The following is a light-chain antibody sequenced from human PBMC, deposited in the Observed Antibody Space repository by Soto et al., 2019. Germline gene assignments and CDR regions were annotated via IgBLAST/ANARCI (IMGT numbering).Light chain of an antibody. J-gene: IGLJ1*01. Sequence: QCALAEPAAVSGSPGQSITISCTGTSSDVGAYNYVSWFQQHPGKAPKLMIYEVSNRPSGVSNRFSGSRSVNTASLTISGLQPEDEADYYCSSYTISGTYVFGTGTKVTVL. CDR1: SSDVGAYNY. V-gene: IGLV2-14*01. CDR2: EVS. CDR3: SSYTISGTYV.